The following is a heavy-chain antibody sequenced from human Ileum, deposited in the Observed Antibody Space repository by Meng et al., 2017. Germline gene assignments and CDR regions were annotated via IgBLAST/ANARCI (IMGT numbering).Heavy chain of an antibody. V-gene: IGHV3-66*02. D-gene: IGHD1-1*01. CDR1: GFSVSSDY. CDR3: ARSGFDWNDAIDS. J-gene: IGHJ5*01. Sequence: GGSLRLSFTASGFSVSSDYINWVRQAPGKGLEWVSVIDRGGSTYYADSVNGRFTVSRDNSKNTLFLQMNSLRVEDTDVYYCARSGFDWNDAIDSWGQGTLVTVSS. CDR2: IDRGGST.